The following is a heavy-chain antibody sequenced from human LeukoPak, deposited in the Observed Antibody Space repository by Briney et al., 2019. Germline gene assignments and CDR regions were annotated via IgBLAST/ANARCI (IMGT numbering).Heavy chain of an antibody. CDR3: ARGVLGDY. V-gene: IGHV3-7*01. CDR1: GLTFSSYW. D-gene: IGHD3-16*01. CDR2: IKQDGSEK. J-gene: IGHJ4*02. Sequence: GGSLRLSCAASGLTFSSYWMSWVRQAPGKGLEWVANIKQDGSEKYYVDSVKGRFTISRDNAKNSLYLQMNSLRAEDTAVYYCARGVLGDYWGQGTLVTVSS.